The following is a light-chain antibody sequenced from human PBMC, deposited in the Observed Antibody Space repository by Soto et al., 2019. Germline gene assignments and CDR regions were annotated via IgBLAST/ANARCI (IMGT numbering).Light chain of an antibody. CDR1: QSVTNSY. CDR2: GAT. V-gene: IGKV3-20*01. J-gene: IGKJ1*01. Sequence: EIVLTQSPGTLSLSPGERATLSCMASQSVTNSYIAWYQQKPGQAPRLLIYGATSRATGIPDRFTGSGSGTEFTLIITRLEPEDFAVYSCQQYGSSPSTFGQGTKVEIK. CDR3: QQYGSSPST.